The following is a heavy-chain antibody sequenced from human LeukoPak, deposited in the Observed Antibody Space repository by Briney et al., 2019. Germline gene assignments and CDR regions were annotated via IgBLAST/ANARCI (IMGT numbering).Heavy chain of an antibody. D-gene: IGHD6-19*01. CDR3: AKDLRLGRVAGTEYDY. CDR1: GFTVSSNS. CDR2: ISGSGGST. Sequence: GGSLRLSCTVSGFTVSSNSMSWVRQAPGKGLEWVSAISGSGGSTYYADSVKGRFTISRDNSKNTLYLQMNSLRAEDTAVYYCAKDLRLGRVAGTEYDYWGQGTLVTVSS. J-gene: IGHJ4*02. V-gene: IGHV3-23*01.